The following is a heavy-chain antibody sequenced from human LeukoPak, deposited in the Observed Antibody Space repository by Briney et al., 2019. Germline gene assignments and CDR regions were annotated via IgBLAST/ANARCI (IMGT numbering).Heavy chain of an antibody. CDR2: IDPTDSYT. D-gene: IGHD3-22*01. Sequence: TGESLKISCEGSGYSFTSHWISWVRQMPGKGLEWMGTIDPTDSYTNYSPSFQGHVTISADKSISTAYLQWSSLKASDTAMYYCARQRYYYDFSGYYHDYWGQGTLVTVSS. J-gene: IGHJ4*02. CDR3: ARQRYYYDFSGYYHDY. V-gene: IGHV5-10-1*01. CDR1: GYSFTSHW.